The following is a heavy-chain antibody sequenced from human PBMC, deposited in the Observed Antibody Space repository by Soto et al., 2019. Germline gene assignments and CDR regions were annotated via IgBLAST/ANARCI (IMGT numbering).Heavy chain of an antibody. J-gene: IGHJ4*02. D-gene: IGHD3-22*01. CDR1: GGSISSYY. Sequence: TLSLTCTVSGGSISSYYWSWIRQPPGKGLEWIGHIYYSGSTNYNPSLKSRVTISVDTSKNQFSLKLSSVTAADTAVYYCARVEGTYYYDSRLRYYFDYWGQGTLVTVSS. CDR3: ARVEGTYYYDSRLRYYFDY. V-gene: IGHV4-59*01. CDR2: IYYSGST.